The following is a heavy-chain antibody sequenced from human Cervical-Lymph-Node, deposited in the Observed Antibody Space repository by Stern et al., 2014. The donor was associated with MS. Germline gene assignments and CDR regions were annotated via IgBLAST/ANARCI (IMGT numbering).Heavy chain of an antibody. D-gene: IGHD5-18*01. CDR3: AKVLQVWLEGTYYYGMDV. Sequence: EVQLLESGGGLVQPGGSLRLSCAASGFTFSFYAMTWVRQAPGKGLEWVSVTSGSGDSTNYADSVEGRFSISRDNSKNTLYLQMNSLRAEDTAVYYCAKVLQVWLEGTYYYGMDVWGQGTTVTVSS. CDR1: GFTFSFYA. V-gene: IGHV3-23*01. J-gene: IGHJ6*02. CDR2: TSGSGDST.